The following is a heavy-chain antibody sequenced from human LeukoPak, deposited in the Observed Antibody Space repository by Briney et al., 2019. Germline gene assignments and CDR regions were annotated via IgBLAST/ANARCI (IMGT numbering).Heavy chain of an antibody. D-gene: IGHD3-22*01. CDR3: ARDREYYYDSGSMDV. CDR2: IKQDGSEK. V-gene: IGHV3-7*01. J-gene: IGHJ6*03. CDR1: GFTFSSYW. Sequence: GGSLRLSCAASGFTFSSYWMSWVRQAPGKGLEWVANIKQDGSEKSYVDSVKGRFTISRDNAENSLYLQTNSLRAEDTAVYYCARDREYYYDSGSMDVWGKGTTVTVSS.